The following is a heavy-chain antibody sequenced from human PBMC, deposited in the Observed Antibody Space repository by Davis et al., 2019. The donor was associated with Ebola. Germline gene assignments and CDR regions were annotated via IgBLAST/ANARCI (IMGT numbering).Heavy chain of an antibody. D-gene: IGHD6-13*01. CDR3: ATDATAAGYFAY. J-gene: IGHJ4*02. V-gene: IGHV3-15*01. Sequence: GESLMIPCAASGFTFSNVWLSWVRQAPGQGLEWVGRIQRNTDGRTAEYAAPVKGRFTMSRDDLKNTLLMQMKSLKAEDTGVDSCATDATAAGYFAYWGQGNLVTVSS. CDR1: GFTFSNVW. CDR2: IQRNTDGRTA.